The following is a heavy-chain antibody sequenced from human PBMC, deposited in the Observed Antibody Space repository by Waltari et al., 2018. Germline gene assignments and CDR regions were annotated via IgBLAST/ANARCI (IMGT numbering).Heavy chain of an antibody. CDR3: ARGRMSAFDI. CDR2: TYYRSKWYN. V-gene: IGHV6-1*01. J-gene: IGHJ3*02. Sequence: VQLQQSGPGLVNPSQTLSLTCAISGDSVPSNGVAWNWIRQSPSRGLEWLGRTYYRSKWYNDYAVSVKNRITINLDTSKNQFSLQLNSVTPEDTGIYYCARGRMSAFDIWGQGTMVTVSS. CDR1: GDSVPSNGVA.